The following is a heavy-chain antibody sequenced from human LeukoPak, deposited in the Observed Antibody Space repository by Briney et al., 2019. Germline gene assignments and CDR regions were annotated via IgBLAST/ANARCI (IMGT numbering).Heavy chain of an antibody. CDR1: GFIFDTYA. Sequence: GGSLRLSCAASGFIFDTYAMSWVRHAPGKGMEWVSYISRVSDTIYYADSVKGRFTISRDNARNSLYLQMNNLRAKDTAVYYCVRSLFDRLMRDWGQGTLVTVSS. CDR3: VRSLFDRLMRD. J-gene: IGHJ4*02. CDR2: ISRVSDTI. V-gene: IGHV3-48*04. D-gene: IGHD2-8*01.